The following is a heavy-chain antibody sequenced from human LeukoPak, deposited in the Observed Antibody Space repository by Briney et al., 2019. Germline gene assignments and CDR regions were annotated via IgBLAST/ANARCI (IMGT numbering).Heavy chain of an antibody. CDR3: ARDGVLYCSGGSCYPHFDY. D-gene: IGHD2-15*01. V-gene: IGHV4-34*01. J-gene: IGHJ4*02. Sequence: SETLSLTCAVYGGSFSGYYWSWIRQPPGKGLEWIGEINHSGSTNYNPSLKSRVTISVDTSKNQFSLKLSSVNAADTAVYYCARDGVLYCSGGSCYPHFDYWGQGTLVTVSS. CDR1: GGSFSGYY. CDR2: INHSGST.